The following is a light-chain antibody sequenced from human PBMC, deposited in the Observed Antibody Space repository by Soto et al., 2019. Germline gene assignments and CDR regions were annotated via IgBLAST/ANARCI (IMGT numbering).Light chain of an antibody. CDR1: QSVSSSY. CDR2: GAS. CDR3: QQYGTT. V-gene: IGKV3-20*01. Sequence: EIVLTQSPGTLSLSPGERATLSCRASQSVSSSYLAWYQQKPGQAPRLLIYGASSRDTGIPDRFSGSGSGTDFTLTISRLEPEDFAVYYCQQYGTTFGQGTKLEIK. J-gene: IGKJ2*01.